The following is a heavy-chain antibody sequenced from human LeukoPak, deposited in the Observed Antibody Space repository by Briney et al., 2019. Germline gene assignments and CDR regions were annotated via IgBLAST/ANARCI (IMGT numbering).Heavy chain of an antibody. V-gene: IGHV4-4*07. Sequence: SETLSLTCTVSNGSISIYYWSWVRQPAGKGLEWIGRISASGSTNYNPSLKSRVTMSVDTSKNQFSLKLSSVTAADKAVYYCAREITVTRPFDYWGQGTLVTASS. CDR1: NGSISIYY. D-gene: IGHD4-17*01. CDR2: ISASGST. CDR3: AREITVTRPFDY. J-gene: IGHJ4*02.